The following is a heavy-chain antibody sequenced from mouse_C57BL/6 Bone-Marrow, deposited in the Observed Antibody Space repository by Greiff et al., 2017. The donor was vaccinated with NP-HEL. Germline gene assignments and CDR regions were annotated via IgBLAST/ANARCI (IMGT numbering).Heavy chain of an antibody. CDR2: IDPENGDT. J-gene: IGHJ3*01. V-gene: IGHV14-4*01. D-gene: IGHD3-3*01. CDR3: TTGLRFAY. Sequence: EVQGVESGAELVRPGASVKLSCTASGFNIKDDYMHWVKQRPEQGLEWIGWIDPENGDTEYASKFQGKATITADTSSNTAYLQLSSLTSEDTAVYYCTTGLRFAYWGQGTLVTVSA. CDR1: GFNIKDDY.